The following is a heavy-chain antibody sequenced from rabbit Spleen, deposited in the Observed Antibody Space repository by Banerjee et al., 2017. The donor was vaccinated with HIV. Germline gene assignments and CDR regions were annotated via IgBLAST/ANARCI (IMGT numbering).Heavy chain of an antibody. CDR2: IDPVFGST. CDR1: GFDFSNYY. CDR3: ARLGAGTYDYIDGYFNL. J-gene: IGHJ4*01. Sequence: QLKESGGGLVQPGGSLTLSCKASGFDFSNYYMSWVRQAPGKGLEWIGYIDPVFGSTYYASWVNGRFTISSHNAQNTLYLRLNSLTAADTATYFCARLGAGTYDYIDGYFNLWGQGTLVTVS. D-gene: IGHD4-2*01. V-gene: IGHV1S7*01.